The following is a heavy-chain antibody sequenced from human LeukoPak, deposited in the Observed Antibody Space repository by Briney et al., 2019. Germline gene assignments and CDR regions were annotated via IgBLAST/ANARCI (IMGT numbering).Heavy chain of an antibody. CDR1: GGSISSYY. CDR2: IYTSGGT. D-gene: IGHD3-16*01. Sequence: PSETLSLTCNVSGGSISSYYWSWIRQPAGKGLEWIGLIYTSGGTNYNPSLKNRVTMSVDTSKNQFSLKLSSVTAADTAVYYCARGGDRGNWFDPWGQGTLVTVSS. CDR3: ARGGDRGNWFDP. J-gene: IGHJ5*02. V-gene: IGHV4-4*07.